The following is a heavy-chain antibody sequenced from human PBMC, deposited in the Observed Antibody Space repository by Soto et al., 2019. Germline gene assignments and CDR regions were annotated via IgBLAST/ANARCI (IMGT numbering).Heavy chain of an antibody. CDR1: GGSLSTNP. CDR3: ARRDSGGFFRFFDS. D-gene: IGHD2-15*01. V-gene: IGHV1-69*06. CDR2: TGSGTGPG. J-gene: IGHJ4*02. Sequence: QVQLVQSGTEVKKPGSSVKVSCKTSGGSLSTNPISWVRQAPGQGLEWMGGTGSGTGPGNHAQKFQGRLTVTADKYTGTVYMELTTLSSEDTAVYYCARRDSGGFFRFFDSWGQGTLVTVSS.